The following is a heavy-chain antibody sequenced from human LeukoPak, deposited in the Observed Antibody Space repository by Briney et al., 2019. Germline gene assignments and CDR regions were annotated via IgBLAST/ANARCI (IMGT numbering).Heavy chain of an antibody. Sequence: PGGSLRLSCAASGFTVSSNYMSWVRQAPGKGLEWVSIIYSGGSTYYADSVKGRFTISRDNSKNTLYLQMNSLRAEDTAVYYCARLGDDYYGMDVWGQGTTVTVSS. CDR1: GFTVSSNY. CDR2: IYSGGST. V-gene: IGHV3-53*01. J-gene: IGHJ6*02. CDR3: ARLGDDYYGMDV. D-gene: IGHD2-21*02.